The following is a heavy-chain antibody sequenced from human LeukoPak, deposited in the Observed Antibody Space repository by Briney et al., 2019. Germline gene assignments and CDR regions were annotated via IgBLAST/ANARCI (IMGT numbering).Heavy chain of an antibody. CDR1: GFTFDDYG. CDR2: INWNGGST. J-gene: IGHJ4*02. V-gene: IGHV3-20*01. Sequence: GGSLRLSCAASGFTFDDYGMSWVRQAPGKGLEWVSGINWNGGSTGYADSVKGRFTISRDNAKNCLYLQMNSLSAEETALYNCARQSDWNYVFFDYWGQGTLVTVSS. D-gene: IGHD1-7*01. CDR3: ARQSDWNYVFFDY.